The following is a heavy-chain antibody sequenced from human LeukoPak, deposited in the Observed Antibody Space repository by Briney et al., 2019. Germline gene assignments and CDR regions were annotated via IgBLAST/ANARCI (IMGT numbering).Heavy chain of an antibody. CDR2: ISSSSSYI. Sequence: SGGSLRLSCAASGFTFSSYSMNWVRQAPGKGLEWVSSISSSSSYIYYADSVKGRFTISRDNAKNSLYLQMNSLRAEDTAVYYCARAARKYYYDSSGYYYFDYRGQGTLVTVSS. CDR3: ARAARKYYYDSSGYYYFDY. D-gene: IGHD3-22*01. V-gene: IGHV3-21*01. CDR1: GFTFSSYS. J-gene: IGHJ4*02.